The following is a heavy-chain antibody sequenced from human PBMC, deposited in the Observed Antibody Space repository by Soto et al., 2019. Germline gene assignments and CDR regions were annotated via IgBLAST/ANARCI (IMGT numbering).Heavy chain of an antibody. V-gene: IGHV3-21*01. Sequence: GGSLRLSCAASGFTFSSYSMNWVRQAPGKGLEWVSSISSSSSYIYYADSVKGRFTISRDNAKNSLYLQMNSLRAEDAAVYYCARDRRYSSSWPNWFDPWGQGTLVTVSS. CDR3: ARDRRYSSSWPNWFDP. D-gene: IGHD6-13*01. CDR2: ISSSSSYI. J-gene: IGHJ5*02. CDR1: GFTFSSYS.